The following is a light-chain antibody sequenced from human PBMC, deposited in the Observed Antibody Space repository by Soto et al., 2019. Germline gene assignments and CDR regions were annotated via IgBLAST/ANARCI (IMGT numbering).Light chain of an antibody. V-gene: IGKV1-5*01. CDR3: QQYNSYWVT. CDR1: QSISSW. CDR2: DAS. Sequence: DIQMTQSPSTLSASVGDRVTITCRASQSISSWLAWYQQKPGKAPKLLIYDASSLESGVQSRFSGSGSVADCTLTISSLQADDFATYYCQQYNSYWVTFGGGTKVEIK. J-gene: IGKJ4*01.